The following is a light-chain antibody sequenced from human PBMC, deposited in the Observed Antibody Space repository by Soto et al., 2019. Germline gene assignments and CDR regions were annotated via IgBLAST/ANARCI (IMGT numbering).Light chain of an antibody. Sequence: EIVMTQSPATLSVSPGERATLSCRASQSVSSNLAWYQQKPGQAPRLLIYGASTRATGIPARFSGSGSGTESTLTISSLQSEDFEVYYCQQNNNWPPWTFGQGTKVEIK. CDR3: QQNNNWPPWT. CDR2: GAS. CDR1: QSVSSN. J-gene: IGKJ1*01. V-gene: IGKV3-15*01.